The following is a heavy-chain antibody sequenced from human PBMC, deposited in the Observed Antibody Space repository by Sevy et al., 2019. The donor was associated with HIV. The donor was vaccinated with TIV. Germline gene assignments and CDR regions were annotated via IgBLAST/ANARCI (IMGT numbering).Heavy chain of an antibody. CDR3: ARDTVVRELFPNYYFHYYMDV. CDR1: GTYMTNSYS. CDR2: IDTRGNT. D-gene: IGHD3-10*01. V-gene: IGHV4-4*07. Sequence: SETLSLTCTVSGTYMTNSYSWSWIRQPAGKGLEWIGRIDTRGNTDYNPSLKSRVTMSIHTSQTNFSLNLTSVIAADTAVYYCARDTVVRELFPNYYFHYYMDVWGKGTAVTVSS. J-gene: IGHJ6*03.